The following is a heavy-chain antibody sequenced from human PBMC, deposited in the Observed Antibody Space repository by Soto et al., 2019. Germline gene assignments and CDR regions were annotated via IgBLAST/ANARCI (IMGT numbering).Heavy chain of an antibody. CDR3: ARDKGEEKGSLDY. V-gene: IGHV3-74*01. Sequence: EMQLVESGGGLVQPGGSLRLSCAASGFTFSFYWMHWVRQAPGKGLVWVSRLSHDGAIIDYADSVKGRFTISRDNAKNTHYLQMNRLRAEDTALYYCARDKGEEKGSLDYWGQGTLVTVSS. J-gene: IGHJ4*02. D-gene: IGHD3-16*01. CDR1: GFTFSFYW. CDR2: LSHDGAII.